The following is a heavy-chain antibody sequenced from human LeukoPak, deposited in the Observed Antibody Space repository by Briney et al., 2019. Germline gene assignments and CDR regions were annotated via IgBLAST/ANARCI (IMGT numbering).Heavy chain of an antibody. CDR2: IYYSGST. V-gene: IGHV4-59*01. CDR3: ARGVEYSSSSGLGY. CDR1: GGSISSYY. D-gene: IGHD6-6*01. J-gene: IGHJ4*02. Sequence: SETLSLTCTVSGGSISSYYWSWIRQPPGKGLEWIGYIYYSGSTNYNPSLKSRVTISVDTSKNQFSLKLSSVTAADTAVYYCARGVEYSSSSGLGYWGQGTPVTVSS.